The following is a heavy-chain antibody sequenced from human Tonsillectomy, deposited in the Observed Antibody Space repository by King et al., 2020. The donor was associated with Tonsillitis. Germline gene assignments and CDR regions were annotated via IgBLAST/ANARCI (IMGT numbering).Heavy chain of an antibody. J-gene: IGHJ5*02. Sequence: VQLVESGAEVKEPGESLRISCLGSGYNDFTNYWITWVRQMPGKGLEWMGRIDPSDSDTDYSPSFQGHVTISIDRSISTAYLQWSSLKASDTAMYYCARHFTGNYDPDWFDPWGQGTLVTVSS. D-gene: IGHD2-8*02. CDR3: ARHFTGNYDPDWFDP. V-gene: IGHV5-10-1*03. CDR2: IDPSDSDT. CDR1: GYNDFTNYW.